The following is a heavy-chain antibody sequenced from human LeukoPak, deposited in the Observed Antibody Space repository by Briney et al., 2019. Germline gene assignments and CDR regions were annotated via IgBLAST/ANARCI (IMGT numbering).Heavy chain of an antibody. CDR3: ARGRRITYYYDSSGYMDAFDI. D-gene: IGHD3-22*01. CDR2: IWYDGSNK. Sequence: GGSLRLSCVASGFTFSSYGMRWVRQAPGKGLEWVAVIWYDGSNKYYADSVKGRFTISRDNSKNTLYLQMNSLRAEDTAVYYCARGRRITYYYDSSGYMDAFDIWGEGTMVTVSS. V-gene: IGHV3-33*08. J-gene: IGHJ3*02. CDR1: GFTFSSYG.